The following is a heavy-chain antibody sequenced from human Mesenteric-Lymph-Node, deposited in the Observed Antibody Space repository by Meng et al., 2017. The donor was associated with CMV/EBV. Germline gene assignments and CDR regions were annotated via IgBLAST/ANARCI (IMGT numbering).Heavy chain of an antibody. V-gene: IGHV1-2*04. CDR1: GDTFNGYY. CDR3: ARDTYGSGSYLFDY. D-gene: IGHD3-10*01. J-gene: IGHJ4*02. Sequence: ASGDTFNGYYMHWVRQAPGQGLEWMGWINPNSGGTNYAQKFQGWVTMTRDTSISTAYMELIRLRSDDTAVYYCARDTYGSGSYLFDYWGQGTLVTVSS. CDR2: INPNSGGT.